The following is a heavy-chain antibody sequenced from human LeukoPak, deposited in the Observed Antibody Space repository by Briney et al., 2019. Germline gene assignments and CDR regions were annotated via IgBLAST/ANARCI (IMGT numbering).Heavy chain of an antibody. CDR3: ARNLIEQWLPLVVDD. D-gene: IGHD6-19*01. Sequence: SETLSRTWTVSGGSISSYYWGWVRQPPGKGLEWIGYIYYSGSTNYNPSLKSRVTISVDTSKNQFSLKLSSVTAADTAVYYCARNLIEQWLPLVVDDWGQGTLVTVSS. J-gene: IGHJ4*02. CDR2: IYYSGST. V-gene: IGHV4-59*01. CDR1: GGSISSYY.